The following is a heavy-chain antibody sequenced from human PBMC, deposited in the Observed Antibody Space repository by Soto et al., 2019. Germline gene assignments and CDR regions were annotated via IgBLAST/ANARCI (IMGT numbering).Heavy chain of an antibody. J-gene: IGHJ6*02. CDR2: ISYDGSNK. D-gene: IGHD1-1*01. CDR3: AKDRSLAGTTRRYYYYYGMDV. Sequence: GGSLRLSCAASGFTFSSYGMHWVRQAPGKGLEWVAVISYDGSNKYYADSVKGRFTISRDNSKNTLYLQMNSLRAEDTAVYYCAKDRSLAGTTRRYYYYYGMDVWGQGTTVTVSS. V-gene: IGHV3-30*18. CDR1: GFTFSSYG.